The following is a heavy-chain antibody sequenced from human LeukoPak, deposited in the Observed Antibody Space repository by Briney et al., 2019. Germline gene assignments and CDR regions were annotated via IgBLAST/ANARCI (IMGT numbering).Heavy chain of an antibody. D-gene: IGHD4-23*01. CDR3: AITGGGGNWKFDY. J-gene: IGHJ4*02. Sequence: GGSLRLSCAASGFTFSSYSMNWVRQAPGKGLEWVSSISSSSSYIYYADSVKGRFTISRDNAKNSLYLQMNSLRAEDTAVYYCAITGGGGNWKFDYWGQGTLVTVSS. CDR2: ISSSSSYI. V-gene: IGHV3-21*01. CDR1: GFTFSSYS.